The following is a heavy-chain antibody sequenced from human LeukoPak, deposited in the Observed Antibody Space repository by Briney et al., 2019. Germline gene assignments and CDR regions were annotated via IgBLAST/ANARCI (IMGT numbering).Heavy chain of an antibody. CDR1: GFTFSSYG. J-gene: IGHJ5*02. CDR3: AKGSYGDYAS. Sequence: GGSLRLSCAASGFTFSSYGMHWVRQAPGKGLEWVAVISYNGSNKYYADSVKGRFTISRDNSKNTLYLQMNSLRAEDTAVYYCAKGSYGDYASWGQGTLVTVSS. CDR2: ISYNGSNK. D-gene: IGHD4-17*01. V-gene: IGHV3-30*18.